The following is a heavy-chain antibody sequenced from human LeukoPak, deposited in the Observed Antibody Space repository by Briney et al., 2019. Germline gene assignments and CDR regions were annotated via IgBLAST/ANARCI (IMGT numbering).Heavy chain of an antibody. CDR2: IYPGDSDT. V-gene: IGHV5-51*01. CDR1: GYSFTSYW. CDR3: ARRVAAAGFDAFDI. J-gene: IGHJ3*02. D-gene: IGHD6-13*01. Sequence: GESLKISCKGSGYSFTSYWIGWVRQMPGKGLEWMGIIYPGDSDTRYSPSFQGQVTISADKSISTAYLQWSSLKASDTAMYYCARRVAAAGFDAFDIWAKGQWSPSLQ.